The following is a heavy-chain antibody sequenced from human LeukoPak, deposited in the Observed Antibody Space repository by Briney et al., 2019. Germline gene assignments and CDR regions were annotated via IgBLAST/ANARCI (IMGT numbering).Heavy chain of an antibody. CDR2: INPNSGGT. Sequence: ASVKVSCKASGYTFTGYYMHWVRQAPGQGLEWMGWINPNSGGTNYAQKFQGRVTMTRDTSISTAYMELSRLRSDDTAVYYCARNGLWFGELSQRYYMDVWGKGTTVTISS. CDR3: ARNGLWFGELSQRYYMDV. V-gene: IGHV1-2*02. CDR1: GYTFTGYY. J-gene: IGHJ6*03. D-gene: IGHD3-10*01.